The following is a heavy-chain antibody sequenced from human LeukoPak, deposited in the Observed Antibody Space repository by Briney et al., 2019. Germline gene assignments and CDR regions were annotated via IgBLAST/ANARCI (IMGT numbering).Heavy chain of an antibody. CDR1: GGSISSSSYY. Sequence: SETLSLTCTVSGGSISSSSYYWGWIRQPPGERLEWIGYIYHSGSTKYNPSLKSRVTISVDTSKKQFSLKLSSVTAADTAVYYCARDGYGGVDYWGQGTLVTVSS. CDR3: ARDGYGGVDY. CDR2: IYHSGST. J-gene: IGHJ4*02. V-gene: IGHV4-61*01. D-gene: IGHD3-10*01.